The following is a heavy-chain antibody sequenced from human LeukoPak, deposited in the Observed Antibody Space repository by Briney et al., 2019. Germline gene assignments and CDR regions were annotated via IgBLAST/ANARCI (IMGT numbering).Heavy chain of an antibody. J-gene: IGHJ5*02. CDR3: ARTVGYGDYHWFDP. CDR1: GFTVSSNY. Sequence: GGSLRLSCAASGFTVSSNYMSWVRQAPGGGLEWVSVIYSGVSTNYADSVKGRFTISRDNSKNKLYLQMNSLRAEDTAIYYCARTVGYGDYHWFDPWGQGTLVTVSS. V-gene: IGHV3-53*01. CDR2: IYSGVST. D-gene: IGHD4-17*01.